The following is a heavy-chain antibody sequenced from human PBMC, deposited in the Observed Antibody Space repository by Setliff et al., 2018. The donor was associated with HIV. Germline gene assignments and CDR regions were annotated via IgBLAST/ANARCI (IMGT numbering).Heavy chain of an antibody. J-gene: IGHJ4*02. V-gene: IGHV4-4*07. CDR3: ARADCTSTSCFFGLGGGFFDS. Sequence: KPSETLSLTCTVSGGSISGTYYWNWIRQPAGKGLEWVGRIYKSGSSNANPSLKSRVTMSVDTSRNQFSLTLKSVTAADTAVYYCARADCTSTSCFFGLGGGFFDSWGRGALVTVSS. CDR2: IYKSGSS. CDR1: GGSISGTYY. D-gene: IGHD2-2*01.